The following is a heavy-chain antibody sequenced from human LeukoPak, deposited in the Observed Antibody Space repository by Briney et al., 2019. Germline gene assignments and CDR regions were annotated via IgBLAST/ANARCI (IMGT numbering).Heavy chain of an antibody. CDR1: GGSISSSSYY. Sequence: SETLSLTCTVSGGSISSSSYYWGWIRQPPGKGLEWSGSIYYSGSTYYNPSLKSRVTISVDTSKNQSSLKLSSVTAADTAVYYCARDGSRCEYCSSTSPIMDWGQGTLVTVSS. CDR2: IYYSGST. J-gene: IGHJ4*02. CDR3: ARDGSRCEYCSSTSPIMD. D-gene: IGHD2-2*01. V-gene: IGHV4-39*07.